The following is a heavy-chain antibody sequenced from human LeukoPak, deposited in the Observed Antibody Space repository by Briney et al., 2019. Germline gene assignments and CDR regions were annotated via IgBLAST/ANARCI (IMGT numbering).Heavy chain of an antibody. V-gene: IGHV4-39*07. CDR2: IYYSGST. J-gene: IGHJ3*02. CDR1: GGSISSSSYY. CDR3: ARDPLSITMVRGVIITMRDAFDI. Sequence: SETLSLTCTVSGGSISSSSYYWGWVRQPPGKGLEWIGSIYYSGSTYYNPSLKSRVTISVDKSKNQFSLKLSSVTAADTAVYYCARDPLSITMVRGVIITMRDAFDIWGQGTMVTVSS. D-gene: IGHD3-10*01.